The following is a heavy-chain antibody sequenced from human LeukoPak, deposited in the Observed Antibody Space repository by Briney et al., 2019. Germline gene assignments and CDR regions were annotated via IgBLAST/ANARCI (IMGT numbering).Heavy chain of an antibody. CDR1: GGSVSSGSFY. Sequence: SETLSLTCTVSGGSVSSGSFYWSWIRQPPGKGLEWNGKIYHSGSTNYNPSLKSRVTISVDTSKNQISLKLSSVTAADTAVYYCARSPQHYDFWSGYSTYFDYWGQGTLVTVSS. J-gene: IGHJ4*02. CDR2: IYHSGST. D-gene: IGHD3-3*01. CDR3: ARSPQHYDFWSGYSTYFDY. V-gene: IGHV4-61*01.